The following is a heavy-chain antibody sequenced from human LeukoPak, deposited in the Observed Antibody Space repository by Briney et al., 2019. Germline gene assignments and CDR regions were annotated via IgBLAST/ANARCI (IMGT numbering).Heavy chain of an antibody. CDR2: IYHSGST. J-gene: IGHJ4*02. Sequence: PSETLSLTCTVSGYSISSGYYWGWIRQPPGKGLEWIGSIYHSGSTYYNPSLKSRVTISVDTSKNQFSLKLSSVTAADTAVYYCARYLGAMITFGGVIGSKYYFDYWGQGTLVTVSS. CDR1: GYSISSGYY. V-gene: IGHV4-38-2*02. CDR3: ARYLGAMITFGGVIGSKYYFDY. D-gene: IGHD3-16*02.